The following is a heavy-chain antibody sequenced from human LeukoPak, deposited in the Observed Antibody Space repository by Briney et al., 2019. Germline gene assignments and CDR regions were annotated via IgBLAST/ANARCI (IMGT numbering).Heavy chain of an antibody. D-gene: IGHD3-3*01. CDR3: AREGVGLTYYDFWSGYYALYYFDY. CDR2: ISSSSSTI. CDR1: GFTFSSYS. Sequence: GGSLRLSCAASGFTFSSYSMNWVRQAPGKGLEWVSYISSSSSTIYYADSVKGRFTISRDNAKNPLYLQMNSLRDEDTAVYYCAREGVGLTYYDFWSGYYALYYFDYWGQGTLVTVSS. V-gene: IGHV3-48*02. J-gene: IGHJ4*02.